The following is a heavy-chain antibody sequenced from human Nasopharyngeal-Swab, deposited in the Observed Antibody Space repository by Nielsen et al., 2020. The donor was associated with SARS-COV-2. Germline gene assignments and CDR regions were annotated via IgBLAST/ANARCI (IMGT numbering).Heavy chain of an antibody. Sequence: GESLKISCAASGFTFSSYWMHWVRQAPGKGLVWVARIKSDGSSTSYADSVKGLFTISRDNAKNTLYLQMNSLRAEDTDVYYCARAYYFDSWGQGNLVTVSS. CDR2: IKSDGSST. J-gene: IGHJ4*02. V-gene: IGHV3-74*01. CDR1: GFTFSSYW. CDR3: ARAYYFDS.